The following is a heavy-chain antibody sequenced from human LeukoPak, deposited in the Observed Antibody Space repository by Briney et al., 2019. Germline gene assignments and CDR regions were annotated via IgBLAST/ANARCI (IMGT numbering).Heavy chain of an antibody. J-gene: IGHJ4*02. Sequence: KPSETLSLTCAVYGGSFSPYYWSWIRQPPGKGLEWIGEINHSGSTNCNPSLKSRVTISVDTSKNQFSLRLSSVTAADTAVYYCARGGFYCGGDCYVDYWGQGTLVTVSS. D-gene: IGHD2-21*02. CDR3: ARGGFYCGGDCYVDY. V-gene: IGHV4-34*01. CDR1: GGSFSPYY. CDR2: INHSGST.